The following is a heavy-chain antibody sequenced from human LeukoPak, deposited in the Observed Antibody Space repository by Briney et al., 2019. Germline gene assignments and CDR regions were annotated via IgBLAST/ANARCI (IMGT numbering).Heavy chain of an antibody. J-gene: IGHJ4*02. CDR3: ARGAYYDVLIGYFDY. D-gene: IGHD3-9*01. CDR1: GGSISSSSYY. V-gene: IGHV4-39*07. Sequence: PSQTLSLTCTVSGGSISSSSYYWGWIRQPPGKGLEWIGSIYYSGSTYYNPSLKSRVTISVDTSKNQFSLKLSSVTAADTAVYFCARGAYYDVLIGYFDYWGQGSLVTVSS. CDR2: IYYSGST.